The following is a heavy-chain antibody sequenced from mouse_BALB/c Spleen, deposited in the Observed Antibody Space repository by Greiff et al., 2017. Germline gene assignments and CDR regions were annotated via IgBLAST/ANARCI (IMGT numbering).Heavy chain of an antibody. CDR3: AREDEKDYAMDY. CDR2: ILPGSGST. J-gene: IGHJ4*01. V-gene: IGHV1-9*01. CDR1: GYTFSSYW. Sequence: QVQLQQSGAELMKPGASVKISCKATGYTFSSYWIEWVKQRPGHGLEWIGEILPGSGSTNYNEKFKGKATLTADTSSNTAYMQLSSLTSEDSAVYYCAREDEKDYAMDYWGQGTSVTVSS.